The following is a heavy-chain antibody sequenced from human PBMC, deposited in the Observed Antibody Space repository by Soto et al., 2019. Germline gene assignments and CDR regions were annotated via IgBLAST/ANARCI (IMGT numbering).Heavy chain of an antibody. Sequence: SETLSLTCNVSVGAIYIYYWNWFRQAPGKGMEWIWYISDGGGTNYNPSLTSRVTISVDTSKNQFCLKLSGVTAADTAAYYYATPVLDTWFDPWGQGTLVTVSS. J-gene: IGHJ5*02. CDR1: VGAIYIYY. D-gene: IGHD5-18*01. CDR3: ATPVLDTWFDP. CDR2: ISDGGGT. V-gene: IGHV4-59*01.